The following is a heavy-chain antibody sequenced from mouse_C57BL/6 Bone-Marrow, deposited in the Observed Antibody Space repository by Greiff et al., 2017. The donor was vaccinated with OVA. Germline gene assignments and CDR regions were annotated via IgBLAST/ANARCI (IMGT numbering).Heavy chain of an antibody. CDR2: ISNGGGST. CDR3: ARRGYDALDY. V-gene: IGHV5-12*01. CDR1: GFTFSDYY. Sequence: EVNLVESGGGLVQPGGSLKLSCAASGFTFSDYYMYWVRQTPEKRLEWVAYISNGGGSTYYPDTVKGRFTISRDNAKNTLYLQMSRLKSEDTAMYYCARRGYDALDYWGQGTTLTVSS. J-gene: IGHJ2*01. D-gene: IGHD2-3*01.